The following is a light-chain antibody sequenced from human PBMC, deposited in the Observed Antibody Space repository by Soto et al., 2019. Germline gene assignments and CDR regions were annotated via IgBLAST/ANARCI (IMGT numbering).Light chain of an antibody. CDR2: AVS. Sequence: DIVLTQSPGTLSLSPGESAALSCRASQSVTSDYLVWYRQKPGQAPRLLIYAVSSRAAGIPDRFSGSGSGTAFTLTITSLEPEDSAVYYWQQHSSSPWTFGQGTRVEV. CDR3: QQHSSSPWT. J-gene: IGKJ1*01. CDR1: QSVTSDY. V-gene: IGKV3-20*01.